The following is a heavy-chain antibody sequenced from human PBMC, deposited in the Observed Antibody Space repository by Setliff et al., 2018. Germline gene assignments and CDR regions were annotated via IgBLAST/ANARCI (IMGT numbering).Heavy chain of an antibody. CDR2: TIPIFGTT. CDR3: VREGVDTRSSTDYRYYMDV. CDR1: GYTFTNYG. D-gene: IGHD5-18*01. Sequence: GASVKVSCKASGYTFTNYGVSWVRQAPGQGLEWMGGTIPIFGTTDYSQKFQGRVTIITDESTNTAFMQLSSLRSGDTAVYYCVREGVDTRSSTDYRYYMDVWGKGTTVTVSS. V-gene: IGHV1-69*05. J-gene: IGHJ6*03.